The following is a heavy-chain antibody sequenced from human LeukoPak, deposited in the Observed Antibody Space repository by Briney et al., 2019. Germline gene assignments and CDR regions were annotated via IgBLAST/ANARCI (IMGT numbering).Heavy chain of an antibody. Sequence: GGSLRLSCAASGFTFSLHWMSWVRQAPGKGLEWVANIKQDGSEKYYVDSVKGRFTISRDNAKNSLSLQMNSLRAEDTAVYYCARAGYYLSPYFFDYWGQGTLVTVSS. V-gene: IGHV3-7*04. J-gene: IGHJ4*02. CDR1: GFTFSLHW. CDR2: IKQDGSEK. D-gene: IGHD3-3*01. CDR3: ARAGYYLSPYFFDY.